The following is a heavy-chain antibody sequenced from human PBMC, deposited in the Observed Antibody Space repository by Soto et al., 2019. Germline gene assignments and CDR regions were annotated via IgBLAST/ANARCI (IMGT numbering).Heavy chain of an antibody. CDR1: GFTFSSYG. Sequence: QVQLVESGGGVVQPGRSLRLSCAASGFTFSSYGMHWVRQTPGKGLEWVAVIWYDGSNKYYADSVKGRFTISRDNSKNTLYLQMNSLRAEDTAVYYCARDSSSSWDYWGQGTLVTVSS. CDR3: ARDSSSSWDY. V-gene: IGHV3-33*01. J-gene: IGHJ4*02. CDR2: IWYDGSNK. D-gene: IGHD6-13*01.